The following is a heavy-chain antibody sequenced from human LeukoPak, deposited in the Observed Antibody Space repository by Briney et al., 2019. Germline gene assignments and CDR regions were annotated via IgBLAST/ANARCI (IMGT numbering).Heavy chain of an antibody. V-gene: IGHV1-2*04. CDR2: INPNSGGT. D-gene: IGHD5-18*01. CDR3: ARGRADTAMANFDY. CDR1: GYTFTGYY. J-gene: IGHJ4*02. Sequence: ASVKVSCKASGYTFTGYYMHWVRQAPGQGLEWMGWINPNSGGTNYAQKFQGWVTMTRDTSISTAYMELSRLRSDDTAVYYCARGRADTAMANFDYWGQGTLVTVSS.